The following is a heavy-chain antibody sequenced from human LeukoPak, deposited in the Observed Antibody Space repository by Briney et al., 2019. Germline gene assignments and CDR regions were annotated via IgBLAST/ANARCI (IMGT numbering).Heavy chain of an antibody. Sequence: GGSLRLSCAASGFTFSDYYMSWIRQAPGKGLEWVSYISTSGSTIYYADSVKGRFTISRDNAKNSLYLQMNSLRDEDTAVYYCARASSSVWYDSFDYWGQGTLVTVSS. CDR1: GFTFSDYY. CDR2: ISTSGSTI. CDR3: ARASSSVWYDSFDY. V-gene: IGHV3-11*04. J-gene: IGHJ4*02. D-gene: IGHD6-19*01.